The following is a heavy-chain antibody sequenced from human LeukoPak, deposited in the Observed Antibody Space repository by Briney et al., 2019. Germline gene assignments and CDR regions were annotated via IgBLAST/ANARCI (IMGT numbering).Heavy chain of an antibody. Sequence: GGSLRLSCAASGFTFSSYAMSWVRQAPGKGLEWVSAISGSGGSTYYADSVKGRFTISRDNSKNTLYLQMNSLRAEDTAVYYCARNPNYYDSSGYYLFDYWGQGTLVTVSS. V-gene: IGHV3-23*01. D-gene: IGHD3-22*01. CDR1: GFTFSSYA. J-gene: IGHJ4*02. CDR3: ARNPNYYDSSGYYLFDY. CDR2: ISGSGGST.